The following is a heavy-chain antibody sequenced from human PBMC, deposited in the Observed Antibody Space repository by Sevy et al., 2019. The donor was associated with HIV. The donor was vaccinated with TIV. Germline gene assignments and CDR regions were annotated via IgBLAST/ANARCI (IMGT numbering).Heavy chain of an antibody. Sequence: GGSLRLSCAASGFTFSSYAMSWVRQAPGKGLEWVSAISGSGGSTYYADSVKGRFTISRDNSKNTLYLQMNSLRAEDTAVYYCAKPYYDFWSGHLKYYYYYGMDVWGQGTTVTVSS. D-gene: IGHD3-3*01. CDR1: GFTFSSYA. CDR3: AKPYYDFWSGHLKYYYYYGMDV. CDR2: ISGSGGST. V-gene: IGHV3-23*01. J-gene: IGHJ6*02.